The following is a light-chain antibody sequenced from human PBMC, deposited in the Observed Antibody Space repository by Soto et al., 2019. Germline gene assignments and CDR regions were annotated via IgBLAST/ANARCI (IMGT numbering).Light chain of an antibody. CDR1: QSVSSN. CDR2: GAS. J-gene: IGKJ5*01. CDR3: QQYGSSPPIT. Sequence: EIVMTQSPATLSLSPGERATLSCRGSQSVSSNLAWYQQKPGQAPRLLIYGASSRATGIPDRFSGSGSGTDFTLTISRLEPEDFAVYYCQQYGSSPPITFGQGTRLEIK. V-gene: IGKV3-20*01.